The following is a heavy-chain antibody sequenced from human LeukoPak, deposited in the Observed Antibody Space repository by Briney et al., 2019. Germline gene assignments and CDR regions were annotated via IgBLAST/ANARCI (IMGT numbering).Heavy chain of an antibody. CDR2: IIPILGIA. CDR3: ATVGSGPMDNSRRMDV. Sequence: SVKVACKASGGTFSSYAISWVRQAPGQGLEWMGRIIPILGIANYAQKFQGRVTITADKSTSTAYMELSSLRSEDTAVYYCATVGSGPMDNSRRMDVWGQGTTVTVSS. J-gene: IGHJ6*02. D-gene: IGHD3-10*01. V-gene: IGHV1-69*04. CDR1: GGTFSSYA.